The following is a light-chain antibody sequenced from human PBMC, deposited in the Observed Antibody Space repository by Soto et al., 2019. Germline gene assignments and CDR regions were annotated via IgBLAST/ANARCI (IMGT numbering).Light chain of an antibody. Sequence: EIVMTHSPATLSVSPWERATLSCSASQTVRNNYLAWYQQKPGQAPRLLIYDASSRATGIPDRFSGGGSGTDFTLTISRLEPEDFAVYYCQQFSSYPLTFGGGTKVDI. J-gene: IGKJ4*01. CDR3: QQFSSYPLT. CDR1: QTVRNNY. CDR2: DAS. V-gene: IGKV3-20*01.